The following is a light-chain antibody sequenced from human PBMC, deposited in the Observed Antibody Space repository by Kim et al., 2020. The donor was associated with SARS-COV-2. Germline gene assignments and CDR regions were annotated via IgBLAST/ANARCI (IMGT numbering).Light chain of an antibody. CDR3: LQHNSYPYT. V-gene: IGKV1-5*03. CDR2: KAS. J-gene: IGKJ2*01. CDR1: QSISSW. Sequence: SASVGDRVTITCRASQSISSWLAWYQQKPGQAPKLLINKASTLESGVPSRFSGSGSGTEFTLTISSLQPDDLATYYCLQHNSYPYTFGQGTKLEI.